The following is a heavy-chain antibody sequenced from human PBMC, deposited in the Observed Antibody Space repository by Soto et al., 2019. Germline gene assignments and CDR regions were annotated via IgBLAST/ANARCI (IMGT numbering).Heavy chain of an antibody. CDR3: ATALSGTGGYYYGMDV. CDR2: ISHSGST. V-gene: IGHV4-30-2*01. Sequence: SETLSLTCAVSGGSISSGGYSWSWIRQPPGKGLEWIGYISHSGSTYFNPSLKSRVTISVDRSKNQFSLKLSSVTAADTAVYYCATALSGTGGYYYGMDVWGQGTTVTVSS. CDR1: GGSISSGGYS. D-gene: IGHD6-13*01. J-gene: IGHJ6*02.